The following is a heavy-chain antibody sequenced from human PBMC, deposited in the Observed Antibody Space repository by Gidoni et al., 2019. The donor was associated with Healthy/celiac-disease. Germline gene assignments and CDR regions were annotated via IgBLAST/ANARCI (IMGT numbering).Heavy chain of an antibody. V-gene: IGHV3-21*01. CDR2: ISSSSSYI. Sequence: EVQLVASGGGLVKLGGSLRLSCAASGFTFSSYRMHWVRQAPGKGLEWVSSISSSSSYIYYADAVKGRFTISRDNAKNSLYLQMNSLRAEDTAVYYCARDEARFSGSSTPHDYYYMDVWGKGTTVTVSS. D-gene: IGHD1-26*01. J-gene: IGHJ6*03. CDR3: ARDEARFSGSSTPHDYYYMDV. CDR1: GFTFSSYR.